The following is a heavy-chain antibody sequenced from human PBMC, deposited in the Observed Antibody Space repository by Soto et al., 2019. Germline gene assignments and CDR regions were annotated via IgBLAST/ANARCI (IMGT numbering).Heavy chain of an antibody. CDR2: IYYSGST. D-gene: IGHD2-15*01. V-gene: IGHV4-59*01. J-gene: IGHJ4*02. CDR1: GGSISSYY. Sequence: SETLSLTCTVSGGSISSYYWSWIRQPPGKGLEWIGYIYYSGSTNYNPSLKSRVTISVDTSKNQFSLKLSSVTAADTAVYYCARAVMVPVCDYWGQGTLVTVSS. CDR3: ARAVMVPVCDY.